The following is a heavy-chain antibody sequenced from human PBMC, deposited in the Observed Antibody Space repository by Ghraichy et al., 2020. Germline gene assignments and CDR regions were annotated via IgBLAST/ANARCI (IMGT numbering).Heavy chain of an antibody. CDR3: ARATIGDGMAV. CDR2: INHSGSS. D-gene: IGHD3-16*01. CDR1: GGSFSDYY. Sequence: SQTLSLTCAVYGGSFSDYYWTWIRQPPGKGLEWIGEINHSGSSQYNPSLKSRVTISVNTSKKQFSLKLTSVTAADTALYYCARATIGDGMAVWGQGTTVTVSS. V-gene: IGHV4-34*01. J-gene: IGHJ6*02.